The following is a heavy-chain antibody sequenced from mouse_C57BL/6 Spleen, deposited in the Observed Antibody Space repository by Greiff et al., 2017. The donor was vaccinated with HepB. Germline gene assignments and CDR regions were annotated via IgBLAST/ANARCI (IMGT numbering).Heavy chain of an antibody. CDR1: GYTFTSYG. J-gene: IGHJ4*01. CDR3: ARRNYDYYYAMDY. V-gene: IGHV1-81*01. Sequence: VKLQESGAELARPGASVKLSCKASGYTFTSYGISWVKQRTGQGLEWIGEIYPRSGNTYYNEKFKGKATLTADKSSSTAYMELRSLTSEDSAVYFCARRNYDYYYAMDYWGQGTSVTVSS. D-gene: IGHD2-4*01. CDR2: IYPRSGNT.